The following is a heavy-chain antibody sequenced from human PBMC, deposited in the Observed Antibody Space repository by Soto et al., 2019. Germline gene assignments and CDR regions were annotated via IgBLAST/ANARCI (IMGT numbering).Heavy chain of an antibody. J-gene: IGHJ6*02. Sequence: QVQLVESGGGLVKPGGSLRLSCAGSGVTFSDCYMNWFRQAPGKGLEWVSYISSSGTSINYAGSVKGRFTISRDNAKNSLYLQMNSLRAADTAMYYCARVRFGEWGYAMDVWGQGTTVTVSS. D-gene: IGHD3-10*01. CDR1: GVTFSDCY. CDR2: ISSSGTSI. V-gene: IGHV3-11*01. CDR3: ARVRFGEWGYAMDV.